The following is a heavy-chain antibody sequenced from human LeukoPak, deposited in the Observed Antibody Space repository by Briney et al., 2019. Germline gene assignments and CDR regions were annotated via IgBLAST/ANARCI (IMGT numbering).Heavy chain of an antibody. CDR3: ARDYEALRPRVAFDI. CDR2: ISSSSRYI. D-gene: IGHD3-3*01. Sequence: GGSLRLPCAASGCTFSSYSMNWGRQAPGKGLEWVSSISSSSRYIYYADSVKGRLTISRDNAKNSLYLQMNSLRAEATAVYYCARDYEALRPRVAFDIRGQGTIVTVSS. V-gene: IGHV3-21*01. J-gene: IGHJ3*02. CDR1: GCTFSSYS.